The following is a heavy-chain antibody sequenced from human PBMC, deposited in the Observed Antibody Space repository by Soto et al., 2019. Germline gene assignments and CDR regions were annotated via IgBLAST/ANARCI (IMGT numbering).Heavy chain of an antibody. J-gene: IGHJ5*02. CDR2: IYYSGST. Sequence: QVQLQESGPGLVKPSQTLSLTCTVSGGSISSGGYYWSWIRQHPGKGLEWIGYIYYSGSTYYNPSIKSRVTISVHTYKNQYSLKLSSVTAADTAVYYCARGIGDYVHYWFYPWGQGTLVTVSS. CDR1: GGSISSGGYY. V-gene: IGHV4-31*03. CDR3: ARGIGDYVHYWFYP. D-gene: IGHD4-17*01.